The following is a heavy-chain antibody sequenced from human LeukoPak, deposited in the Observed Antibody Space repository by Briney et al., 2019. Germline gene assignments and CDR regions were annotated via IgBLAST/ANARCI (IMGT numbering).Heavy chain of an antibody. CDR1: GFTFSTYT. Sequence: GGSLRLSCTGSGFTFSTYTMNWVRQAPGKGLEWVASIGSTSSNINYADSVEGRFTISRDNAKNSLYLQMNSLRAEDTAVYYCAKELGATTFDYWGQGTLVTVSS. D-gene: IGHD1-26*01. CDR3: AKELGATTFDY. V-gene: IGHV3-48*01. CDR2: IGSTSSNI. J-gene: IGHJ4*02.